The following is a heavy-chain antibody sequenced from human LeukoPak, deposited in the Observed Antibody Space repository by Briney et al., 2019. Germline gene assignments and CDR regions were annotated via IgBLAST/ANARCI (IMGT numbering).Heavy chain of an antibody. CDR2: IYYSGST. CDR3: AREYSAFDY. CDR1: GDPISTSSDY. J-gene: IGHJ4*02. Sequence: SETLSLTCTVSGDPISTSSDYKWTWIRQPPRKGMEWIGYIYYSGSTNYNPSLQGRVTTSVDTSNNQFSLKLTSVTAADTAVYYCAREYSAFDYWGQGTLVTVSS. V-gene: IGHV4-61*08. D-gene: IGHD5-12*01.